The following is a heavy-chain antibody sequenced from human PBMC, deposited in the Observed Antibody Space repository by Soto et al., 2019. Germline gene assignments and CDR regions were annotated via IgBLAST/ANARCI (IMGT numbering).Heavy chain of an antibody. CDR1: GFTFSNAW. D-gene: IGHD6-13*01. V-gene: IGHV3-48*04. Sequence: EVQLVESGGGLVKPGGSLRLSCAASGFTFSNAWMSWVRQAPGKGLEWVSGISSSIGAIYYADSVKGRFTISRDNAKNALYLQMKSLRAEDTAVYYCAREVIAAGGSDAFDIWGQGTMVTVSS. CDR2: ISSSIGAI. CDR3: AREVIAAGGSDAFDI. J-gene: IGHJ3*02.